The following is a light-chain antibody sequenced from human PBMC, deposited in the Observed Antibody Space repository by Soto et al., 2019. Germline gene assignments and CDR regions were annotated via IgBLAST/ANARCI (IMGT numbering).Light chain of an antibody. J-gene: IGKJ1*01. V-gene: IGKV3-15*01. CDR2: GAS. CDR1: QSVSSN. CDR3: QQYNNWPRT. Sequence: EIVMTQSPGTRSVSPVEIAVFSLLASQSVSSNLAWYQQKPGQAPRLLIYGASTRATGIPARFSGSGSGTEFTLTISSLQSEDFAVYYCQQYNNWPRTFGKGTKVDIK.